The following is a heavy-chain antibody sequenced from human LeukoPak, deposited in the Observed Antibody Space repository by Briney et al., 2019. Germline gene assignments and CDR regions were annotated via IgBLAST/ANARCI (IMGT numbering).Heavy chain of an antibody. CDR2: ISSSGSTI. D-gene: IGHD3-10*01. CDR3: ARESQDYYGSGSYVSY. J-gene: IGHJ4*02. CDR1: GFTFSSYE. V-gene: IGHV3-48*03. Sequence: GGSLRLSCAASGFTFSSYEMNWVRQAPGKGLEWVSYISSSGSTIYYADSVKGRFTISRDNAKNSLYLQMNSLRAEDTAVYYCARESQDYYGSGSYVSYWGQGTLVTVSS.